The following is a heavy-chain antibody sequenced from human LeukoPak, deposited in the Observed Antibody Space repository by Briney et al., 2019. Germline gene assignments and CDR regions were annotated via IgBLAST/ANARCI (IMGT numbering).Heavy chain of an antibody. CDR1: GGSISSYY. D-gene: IGHD3-22*01. Sequence: SEALSLTCTVSGGSISSYYWSWIRQPPGKGLEWIGYIYHSGNTYYNPSLKSRVTISIHNSKNQFSLKVNSVTAADTAVYYCARDRNYYDSSGPPYYYSALDVWGQGTTVTVSS. V-gene: IGHV4-59*01. CDR2: IYHSGNT. J-gene: IGHJ6*02. CDR3: ARDRNYYDSSGPPYYYSALDV.